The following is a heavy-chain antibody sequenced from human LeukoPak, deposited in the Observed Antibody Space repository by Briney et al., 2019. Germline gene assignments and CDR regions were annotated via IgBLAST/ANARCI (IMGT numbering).Heavy chain of an antibody. CDR2: IGVVGGNT. CDR3: AAEIYGGNSKCCSFDI. CDR1: GLTFSNSA. Sequence: SVKVSCKTSGLTFSNSAVQWVRQARGQRLEWIGWIGVVGGNTIYAQKVQDRITITRDMPTSTAYMELRSLESEDTAVYYCAAEIYGGNSKCCSFDIWGQGTIVTVSS. J-gene: IGHJ3*02. D-gene: IGHD4-23*01. V-gene: IGHV1-58*01.